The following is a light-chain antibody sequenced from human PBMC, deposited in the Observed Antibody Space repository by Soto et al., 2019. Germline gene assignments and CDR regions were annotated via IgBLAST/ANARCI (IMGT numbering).Light chain of an antibody. CDR2: EVS. V-gene: IGLV2-14*01. CDR1: SSDVGSSNF. CDR3: SSYTTNKTLL. Sequence: QSVLTQSASVSGSPGQSITISCTGTSSDVGSSNFVSWYQQHPGKAPKLIFYEVSNRPPGLSDRFSGSKSGTTASLTISGLQAEDEADYFCSSYTTNKTLLFGGGTQLTVL. J-gene: IGLJ2*01.